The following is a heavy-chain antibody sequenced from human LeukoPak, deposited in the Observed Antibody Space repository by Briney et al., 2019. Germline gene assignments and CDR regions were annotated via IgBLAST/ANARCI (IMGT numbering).Heavy chain of an antibody. V-gene: IGHV4-34*01. CDR2: INHSGST. J-gene: IGHJ4*02. CDR3: ARGRLSESPRY. CDR1: GGSFSGYY. D-gene: IGHD6-25*01. Sequence: HSETLSLTCAVYGGSFSGYYWSWIRQPPGKGLEWIGEINHSGSTNYNPSLKSRVTISVDTSKNQFSLKLSSVTAADTAVYYCARGRLSESPRYSGPGTLVTAS.